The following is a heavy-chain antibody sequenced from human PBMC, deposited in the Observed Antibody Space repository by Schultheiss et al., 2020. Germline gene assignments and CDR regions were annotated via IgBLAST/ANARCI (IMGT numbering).Heavy chain of an antibody. D-gene: IGHD4-17*01. CDR3: AKEVGAYGDMDAFDM. V-gene: IGHV3-21*04. Sequence: GESLKISCAASGFTFSSYSMNWVRQAPGKGLEWVSSISSSSSYIYYADSVKGRFTISRDNAKNSLYLQMNSLRAEDTAVYYCAKEVGAYGDMDAFDMWGQGTMVTVSS. CDR1: GFTFSSYS. J-gene: IGHJ3*02. CDR2: ISSSSSYI.